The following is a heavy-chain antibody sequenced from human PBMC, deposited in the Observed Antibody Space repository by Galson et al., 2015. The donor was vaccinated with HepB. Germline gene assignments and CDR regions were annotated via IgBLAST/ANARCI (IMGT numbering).Heavy chain of an antibody. CDR2: INAGNGNT. Sequence: SVKVSCKASGYTFTSYAMHWVRQAPGQRLEWMGWINAGNGNTKYSQKFQGRVTITRDTSASTAYMELSSLRSEDTAVYYCARVYKAALSFGYYYYMDVWGKGTTVTVSS. J-gene: IGHJ6*03. CDR3: ARVYKAALSFGYYYYMDV. CDR1: GYTFTSYA. D-gene: IGHD2-15*01. V-gene: IGHV1-3*01.